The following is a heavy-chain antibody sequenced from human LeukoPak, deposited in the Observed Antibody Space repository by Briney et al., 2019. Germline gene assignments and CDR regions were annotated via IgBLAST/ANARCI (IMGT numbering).Heavy chain of an antibody. CDR3: ARDFQLRLGELSSFDP. V-gene: IGHV1-18*01. Sequence: ASVKVSCKASGYTFTSYGISWVRQAPGQGLEWMGWISAYNGNTNYAQKLQGRVTMTTDTSTSTAYMELRSLRSDDTAVYYCARDFQLRLGELSSFDPRGQGTLVTVSS. CDR2: ISAYNGNT. J-gene: IGHJ5*02. D-gene: IGHD3-16*02. CDR1: GYTFTSYG.